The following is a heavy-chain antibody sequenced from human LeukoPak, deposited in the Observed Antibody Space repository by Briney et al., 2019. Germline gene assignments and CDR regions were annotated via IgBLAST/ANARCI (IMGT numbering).Heavy chain of an antibody. D-gene: IGHD3-9*01. V-gene: IGHV4-34*01. Sequence: SETLSLTCAVYGGSFSEYYWSWIRQPPGKGLEWIGEINHSGSTNYNPSLKSRVTISVARSKSKFSWTLSSVTAGDTVVYYCARVPEGGWLVMFDYWGEGSLVTVSS. J-gene: IGHJ4*02. CDR2: INHSGST. CDR3: ARVPEGGWLVMFDY. CDR1: GGSFSEYY.